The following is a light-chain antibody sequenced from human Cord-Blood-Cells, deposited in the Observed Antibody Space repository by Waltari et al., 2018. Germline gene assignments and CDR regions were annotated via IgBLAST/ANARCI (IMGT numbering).Light chain of an antibody. CDR2: KDR. J-gene: IGLJ2*01. V-gene: IGLV3-25*03. CDR3: QSADSSGTYPVV. CDR1: ALPKQY. Sequence: SYELTQPPSVSVSPGQTARITCSGDALPKQYASWYQQKPGQAPVLVIYKDRERPSGIPERFSGSSSGTTVTLTISGVQAEDEADYYWQSADSSGTYPVVFGGGTKLTVL.